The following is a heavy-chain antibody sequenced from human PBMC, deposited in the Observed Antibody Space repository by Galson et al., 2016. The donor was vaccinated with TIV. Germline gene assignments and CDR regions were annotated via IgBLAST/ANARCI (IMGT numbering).Heavy chain of an antibody. CDR1: GDTFSNYA. CDR3: ARDKSVDYDLPNVDAFDI. D-gene: IGHD3-22*01. V-gene: IGHV1-69*06. Sequence: SVKVSCKASGDTFSNYAISWVRQAPGQGPEWMGRINPIFHTATYAQKLQARVTIMADKSTTTIYMELNSLRSEDTAVYYCARDKSVDYDLPNVDAFDIWGQGRMVIVSS. J-gene: IGHJ3*02. CDR2: INPIFHTA.